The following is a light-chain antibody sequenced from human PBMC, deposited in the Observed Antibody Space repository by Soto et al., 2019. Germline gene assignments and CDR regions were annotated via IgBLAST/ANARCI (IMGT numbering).Light chain of an antibody. J-gene: IGLJ2*01. CDR3: CSYAGSSTFVV. CDR2: EVS. CDR1: SSDVGSYNL. Sequence: QSALTQPASVSGSPGQSITLSCTGTSSDVGSYNLVSWYQQHPGKAPKLMIYEVSKRPSGVSNRFSGSKSGNTASLTISGLQAEDEADYYCCSYAGSSTFVVFGGGTQLTVL. V-gene: IGLV2-23*02.